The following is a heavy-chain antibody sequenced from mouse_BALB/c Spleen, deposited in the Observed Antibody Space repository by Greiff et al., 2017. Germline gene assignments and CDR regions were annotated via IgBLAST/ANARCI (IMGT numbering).Heavy chain of an antibody. V-gene: IGHV2-9*02. CDR2: IWAGGST. J-gene: IGHJ3*01. CDR3: ARDEDYVAWFAY. CDR1: GFSLTSYG. Sequence: VQRVESGPGLVAPSQSLSITCTVSGFSLTSYGVHWVRQPPGKGLEWLGVIWAGGSTNYNSALMSRLSISKDNSKSQVFLKMNSLQTDDTAMYYCARDEDYVAWFAYWGQGTLVTVSA. D-gene: IGHD2-4*01.